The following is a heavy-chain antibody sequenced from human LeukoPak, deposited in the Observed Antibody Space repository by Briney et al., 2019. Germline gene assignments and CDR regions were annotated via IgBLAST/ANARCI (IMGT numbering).Heavy chain of an antibody. V-gene: IGHV3-53*01. D-gene: IGHD1-14*01. CDR3: AIRGGPGSLDAFDI. CDR2: IYNGGSA. Sequence: GGSLRLSCAASDVIVRSNYMTWVRQAPAKGLEWVSVIYNGGSAYYADSVRGRFTISRDTSKNTVYLQMNSLRAADMAVYYCAIRGGPGSLDAFDIWGQGTMVTVSS. CDR1: DVIVRSNY. J-gene: IGHJ3*02.